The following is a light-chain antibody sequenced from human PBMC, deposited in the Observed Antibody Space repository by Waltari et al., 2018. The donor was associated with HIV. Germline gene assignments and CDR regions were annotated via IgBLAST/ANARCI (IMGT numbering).Light chain of an antibody. V-gene: IGLV2-8*01. J-gene: IGLJ2*01. CDR2: EVT. CDR1: SSDVVGYTY. Sequence: QSALTQPPSASGSPGQPVTIARPGTSSDVVGYTYVSWYQQYPGKAPKLLIYEVTTRPSGVPDRFSGSKSGNTASLTVSGLQAEDEADYYCSSYAGSNNYVVFGGGTRLTVL. CDR3: SSYAGSNNYVV.